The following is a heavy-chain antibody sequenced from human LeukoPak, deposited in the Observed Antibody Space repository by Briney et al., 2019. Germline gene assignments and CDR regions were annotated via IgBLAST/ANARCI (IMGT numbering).Heavy chain of an antibody. J-gene: IGHJ3*02. CDR3: AKDEYYYGSGSYFGHDAFDI. V-gene: IGHV3-30*18. D-gene: IGHD3-10*01. CDR2: ISYDGSNK. CDR1: GFTFSSYG. Sequence: GGSLGLSCAASGFTFSSYGMHWVRQAPGKGLEWVAVISYDGSNKYYADSVKGRFTISRDNSKNTLYLQMNSLRAEDTAVYYCAKDEYYYGSGSYFGHDAFDIWGQGTMVTVSS.